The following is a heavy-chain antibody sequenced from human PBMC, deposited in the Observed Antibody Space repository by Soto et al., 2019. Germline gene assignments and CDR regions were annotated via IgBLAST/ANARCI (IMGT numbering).Heavy chain of an antibody. D-gene: IGHD2-2*01. V-gene: IGHV4-4*02. CDR2: IYHSGST. Sequence: SETLSLTCAVSGGSISSSNWWSWVRQPPGKGLEWIGEIYHSGSTNYNPSLKSRVTISVDKSKNQFSLKLSSVTAADTAVYYCASFPRGYCSRTSSCAYWGQGTLVTVSS. CDR3: ASFPRGYCSRTSSCAY. CDR1: GGSISSSNW. J-gene: IGHJ1*01.